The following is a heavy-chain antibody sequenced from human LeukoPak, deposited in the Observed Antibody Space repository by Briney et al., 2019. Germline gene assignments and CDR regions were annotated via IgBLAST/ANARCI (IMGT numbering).Heavy chain of an antibody. J-gene: IGHJ3*02. V-gene: IGHV1-2*02. CDR3: ARVKSYYYDTSDKDAFDI. CDR1: GYTFTGYY. D-gene: IGHD3-22*01. Sequence: ASVKVSCKASGYTFTGYYMHWVRQAPGQGLEWMGWVNPNSGGTDYAQKFQGRVTMTRDTSTSTVYMELSSLRSEDTAVYYCARVKSYYYDTSDKDAFDIWGQGTMVTVSS. CDR2: VNPNSGGT.